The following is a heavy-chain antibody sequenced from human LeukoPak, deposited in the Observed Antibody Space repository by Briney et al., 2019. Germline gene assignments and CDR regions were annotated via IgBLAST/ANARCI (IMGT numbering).Heavy chain of an antibody. CDR3: ATGRFGVVKYYFDY. J-gene: IGHJ4*02. D-gene: IGHD3-3*01. V-gene: IGHV4-4*07. CDR2: IYTSGST. CDR1: GGSISSYY. Sequence: SETLSLTCTVSGGSISSYYWTWIRQPAGKGLEWIGRIYTSGSTDYNPSLKSRVTMSIDTSKNQFSLKLSSVTAADTAVYYCATGRFGVVKYYFDYWGQGTLVTVSS.